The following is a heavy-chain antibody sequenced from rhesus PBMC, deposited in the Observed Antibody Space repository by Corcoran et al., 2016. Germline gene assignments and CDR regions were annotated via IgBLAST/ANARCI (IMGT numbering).Heavy chain of an antibody. J-gene: IGHJ4*01. Sequence: QVTLKESGPALVKPIQTLTLTCTFSGFSISTTGTVAGWIRQLTGKSLEWLATIHWNDSKYCSTSLKSRLTISKDTSKNQVVLTRTNMDPVDTATYYCAQVPQLYDSGYRNFDDWGQGVLVTVSS. V-gene: IGHV2-95*01. CDR2: IHWNDSK. CDR3: AQVPQLYDSGYRNFDD. CDR1: GFSISTTGTV. D-gene: IGHD3-28*01.